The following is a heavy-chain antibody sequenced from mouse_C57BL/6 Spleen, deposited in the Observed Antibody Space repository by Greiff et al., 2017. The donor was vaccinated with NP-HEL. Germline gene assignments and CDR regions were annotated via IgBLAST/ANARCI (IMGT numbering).Heavy chain of an antibody. CDR2: IYPRSGNT. V-gene: IGHV1-81*01. CDR3: ADYGSSGAY. J-gene: IGHJ3*01. Sequence: QVQLKQSGAELARPGASVKLSCKASGYTFTSYGISWVKQRTGQGLEWIGEIYPRSGNTYYNEKFKGKATLTADKSSSTAYMELRSLTSEDSAVYFCADYGSSGAYWGQGTLVTVSA. D-gene: IGHD1-1*01. CDR1: GYTFTSYG.